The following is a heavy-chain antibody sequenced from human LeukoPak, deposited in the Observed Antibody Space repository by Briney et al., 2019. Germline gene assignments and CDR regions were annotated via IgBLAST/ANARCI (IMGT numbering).Heavy chain of an antibody. CDR2: INHSGST. Sequence: PSETLSLTCAVYGGSFSGYYWSWIRQPPRKGLEWIGEINHSGSTNYNPSLKSRVTISVDTSKNQFSLKLSSVTAADTAVYYCATTDTAMVGYYYYYGMDVWGQGTTVTVSS. D-gene: IGHD5-18*01. V-gene: IGHV4-34*01. CDR1: GGSFSGYY. J-gene: IGHJ6*02. CDR3: ATTDTAMVGYYYYYGMDV.